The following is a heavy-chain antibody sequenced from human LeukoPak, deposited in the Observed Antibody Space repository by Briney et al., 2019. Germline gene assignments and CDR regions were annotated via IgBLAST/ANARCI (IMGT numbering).Heavy chain of an antibody. CDR2: IKQDGSEK. CDR1: GFTFSSYW. D-gene: IGHD2-2*01. V-gene: IGHV3-7*01. J-gene: IGHJ4*02. CDR3: AREESSSSGYYFDY. Sequence: GGSLRLSCAASGFTFSSYWMSWVRQAPGKGLEWVANIKQDGSEKYYVDSVKGRSTISRDNAKNSLYLQMNSLRAEDTAVYYCAREESSSSGYYFDYWGQGTLVTVSS.